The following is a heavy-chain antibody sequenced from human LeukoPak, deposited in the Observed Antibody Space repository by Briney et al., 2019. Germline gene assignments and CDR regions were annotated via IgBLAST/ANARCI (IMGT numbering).Heavy chain of an antibody. CDR2: TRFDGSIK. V-gene: IGHV3-33*01. CDR1: GFIFSDYG. D-gene: IGHD1-1*01. J-gene: IGHJ4*02. Sequence: PGGSLRLSCAVSGFIFSDYGFHWVRQAPGKGLEWVAVTRFDGSIKQYADSVKGRFPISRDDSKNTLYLQMNSLKSEDTAVYYCARWGGTRQYYFDYWGRGTLVTVSS. CDR3: ARWGGTRQYYFDY.